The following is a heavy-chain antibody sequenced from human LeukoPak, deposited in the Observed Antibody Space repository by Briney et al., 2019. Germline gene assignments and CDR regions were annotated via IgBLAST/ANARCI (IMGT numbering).Heavy chain of an antibody. J-gene: IGHJ4*02. CDR2: ISAGNGNT. D-gene: IGHD4-17*01. CDR1: GYTFTSYA. Sequence: ASVTVSCTASGYTFTSYAIHWVRQAPGQRLEWMGWISAGNGNTKYSQNFQGRVTFISNTSATTAFMELSSLRSDDTAVYYCARESRLGVTVRAFDYWGQGTLVTVSS. V-gene: IGHV1-3*01. CDR3: ARESRLGVTVRAFDY.